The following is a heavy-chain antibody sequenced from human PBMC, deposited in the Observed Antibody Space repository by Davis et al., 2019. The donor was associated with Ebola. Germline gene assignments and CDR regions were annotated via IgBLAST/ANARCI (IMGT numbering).Heavy chain of an antibody. CDR3: ARARGIVVVPAGPSPNWFDP. D-gene: IGHD2-2*01. V-gene: IGHV1-3*01. CDR2: INADNGNI. J-gene: IGHJ5*02. CDR1: GYTFSSYA. Sequence: AASVKVSCKASGYTFSSYAMHWVRQAPGQRLEWMGWINADNGNIKYSQKFQGRVTITRDTSASTAYMELSSLRSEDTAVYYCARARGIVVVPAGPSPNWFDPWGQGTLVTVSS.